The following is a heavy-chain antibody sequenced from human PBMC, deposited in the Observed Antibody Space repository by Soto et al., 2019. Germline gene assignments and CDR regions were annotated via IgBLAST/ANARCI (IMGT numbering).Heavy chain of an antibody. CDR1: GFTFSSYS. Sequence: GGSLRLSCAASGFTFSSYSMNWVRQAPGKGLEWVSSISSSSSYIYYADSVKGRFTISRDNSKNMVYLQVNSLRAEDTAVYYCAKSYGDGYYFDYWGQGTLVTVSS. CDR2: ISSSSSYI. D-gene: IGHD4-17*01. CDR3: AKSYGDGYYFDY. V-gene: IGHV3-21*04. J-gene: IGHJ4*02.